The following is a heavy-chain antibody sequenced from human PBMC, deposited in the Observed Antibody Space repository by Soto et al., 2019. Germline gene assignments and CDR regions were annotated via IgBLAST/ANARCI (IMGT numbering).Heavy chain of an antibody. D-gene: IGHD6-19*01. V-gene: IGHV3-48*02. CDR1: GFTLSSYS. CDR3: ARETGLRSSVWSYDFDY. J-gene: IGHJ4*02. CDR2: ISGSGGTI. Sequence: EVQLVESGGGLVQPGGSLRLSCAASGFTLSSYSMHWVRQAPGKGLEWVSYISGSGGTIYYADSVKGRFTISRDNAKNSLSVQMNSLRDEDTAAYFCARETGLRSSVWSYDFDYWGQGTRVTVSS.